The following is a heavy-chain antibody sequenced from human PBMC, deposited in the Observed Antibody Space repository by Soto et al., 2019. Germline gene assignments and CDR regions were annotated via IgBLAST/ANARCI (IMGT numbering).Heavy chain of an antibody. Sequence: PGESLKISCKGSGYSFTSYWIGWVRQMPGKGLEWMGIIYPGDSDTRYSPSFQGQVTISADKSISTAYLQWSSLKASDTAMYYCATPRGVAYCGGDCLSWGQGTLVTVSS. CDR1: GYSFTSYW. D-gene: IGHD2-21*02. J-gene: IGHJ5*02. V-gene: IGHV5-51*01. CDR3: ATPRGVAYCGGDCLS. CDR2: IYPGDSDT.